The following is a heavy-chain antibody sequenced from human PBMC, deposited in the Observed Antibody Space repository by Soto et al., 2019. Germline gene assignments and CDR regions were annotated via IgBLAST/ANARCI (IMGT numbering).Heavy chain of an antibody. CDR2: IKSKTDGGTT. V-gene: IGHV3-15*01. J-gene: IGHJ5*02. D-gene: IGHD3-10*01. CDR1: GFTFSNAW. Sequence: EVLLVESGGGLVRPGGSLTLSCAASGFTFSNAWMSWVRQAPGKGLEWVGRIKSKTDGGTTDYAPPVKGRFTISRDDSKDTLYLQIDSLKTEDTALYYCTTLWLGGPGLDPWGQGTLVTVSS. CDR3: TTLWLGGPGLDP.